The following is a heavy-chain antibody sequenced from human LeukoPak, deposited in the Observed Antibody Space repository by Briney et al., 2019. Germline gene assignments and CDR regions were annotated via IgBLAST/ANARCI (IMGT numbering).Heavy chain of an antibody. V-gene: IGHV3-21*01. CDR1: GFTFSSYS. Sequence: GGSLRLSCAASGFTFSSYSMNWVRQAPGKGLEWASSISSSSSYIYYADSVKGRFTISRDNAKNSLYLQMNSLRAEDTAVYYCARERDASDAFDIWGQGTMVTVSS. CDR3: ARERDASDAFDI. J-gene: IGHJ3*02. D-gene: IGHD5-24*01. CDR2: ISSSSSYI.